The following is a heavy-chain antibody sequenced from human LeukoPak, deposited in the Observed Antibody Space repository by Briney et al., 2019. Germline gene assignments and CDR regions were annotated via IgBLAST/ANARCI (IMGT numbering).Heavy chain of an antibody. Sequence: GGSLRLSCAASGFTFASYNMNWFRQAPGKGLEWVSYITLSSTTIYYADSVRGRFTISRDNAKNSLYLQMNSLRAEDTAVYYCARGTTVTSVLWYFDLWGRGTLVTVSS. V-gene: IGHV3-48*01. CDR2: ITLSSTTI. CDR1: GFTFASYN. J-gene: IGHJ2*01. CDR3: ARGTTVTSVLWYFDL. D-gene: IGHD4-17*01.